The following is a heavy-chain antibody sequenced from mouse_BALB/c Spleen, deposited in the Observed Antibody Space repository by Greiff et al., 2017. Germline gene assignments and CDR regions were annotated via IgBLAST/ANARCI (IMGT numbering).Heavy chain of an antibody. D-gene: IGHD2-14*01. CDR2: INPSNGGT. CDR3: SRKGYDVDYFDY. V-gene: IGHV1-53*01. CDR1: GYTFTSYY. J-gene: IGHJ2*01. Sequence: QVQLKESGAELVKPGASVKLSCKASGYTFTSYYMYWVKQRPGQGLEWIGEINPSNGGTNYNEKFKSKATLTLDTSSSTAYMQLSSLTSEDSAVYYCSRKGYDVDYFDYWGQGTTLTVSS.